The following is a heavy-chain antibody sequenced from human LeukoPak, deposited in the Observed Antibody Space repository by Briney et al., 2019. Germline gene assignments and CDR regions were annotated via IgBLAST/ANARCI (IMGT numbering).Heavy chain of an antibody. CDR3: TRDRVDIVATTIYYYYYMDV. CDR1: GFPFGDYA. J-gene: IGHJ6*03. V-gene: IGHV3-49*03. CDR2: IRSKAYGGTT. Sequence: GGSLRLSCTASGFPFGDYAMSWFRQAPGKGLEWVGFIRSKAYGGTTEYAASVKGRFTISRDDSKGIAYLQMNSLKTEDTAVYYCTRDRVDIVATTIYYYYYMDVWGKGTTVTVSS. D-gene: IGHD5-12*01.